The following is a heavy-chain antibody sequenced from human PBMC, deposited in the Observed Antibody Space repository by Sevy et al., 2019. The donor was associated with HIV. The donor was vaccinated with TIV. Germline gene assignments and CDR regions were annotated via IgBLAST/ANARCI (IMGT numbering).Heavy chain of an antibody. D-gene: IGHD2-21*01. CDR3: ARDRTSCGLPYGMDV. Sequence: GGSLRLSCAASGFTFSSYSMNWVRQAPGKGLEWVSYISSSSSTIYYADSVKGRFTISRDNAKNSLYLQMNSLRAEDTAVDYCARDRTSCGLPYGMDVWGQGTTVTVSS. J-gene: IGHJ6*02. CDR2: ISSSSSTI. CDR1: GFTFSSYS. V-gene: IGHV3-48*01.